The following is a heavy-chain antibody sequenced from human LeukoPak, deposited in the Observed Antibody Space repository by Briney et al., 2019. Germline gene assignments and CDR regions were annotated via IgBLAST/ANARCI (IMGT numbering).Heavy chain of an antibody. J-gene: IGHJ5*02. CDR1: GFTFSSYA. CDR2: ISGSGGST. Sequence: GESLKISCKGSGFTFSSYAMSWVRQAPGKGLEWVSAISGSGGSTYYADSVKGRFTISRDNSKNTLYLQMNSLRAEDTAVYYCAKDPGVGPHSTYNWFDPWGQGTLVTVSS. CDR3: AKDPGVGPHSTYNWFDP. V-gene: IGHV3-23*01.